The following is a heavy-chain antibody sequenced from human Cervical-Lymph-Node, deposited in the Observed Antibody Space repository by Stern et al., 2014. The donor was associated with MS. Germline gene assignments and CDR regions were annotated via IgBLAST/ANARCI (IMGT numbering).Heavy chain of an antibody. D-gene: IGHD3-16*01. Sequence: QVQLVQSGAEVKEAGASVKVSCKVSGHTLTELFIHWVRQAPGKGLEWMGGFDPEDGETIYAKKFQGRVTMTEDTSTDIAYMELSSLRSEDTALYYCATDPGLRSADDSFYIWGQGTLVTVSS. J-gene: IGHJ3*02. CDR3: ATDPGLRSADDSFYI. V-gene: IGHV1-24*01. CDR2: FDPEDGET. CDR1: GHTLTELF.